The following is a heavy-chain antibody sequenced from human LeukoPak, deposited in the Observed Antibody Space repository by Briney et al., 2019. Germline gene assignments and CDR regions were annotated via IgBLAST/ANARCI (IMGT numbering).Heavy chain of an antibody. CDR3: VRDSRSADY. V-gene: IGHV3-74*01. CDR1: GFTFSTYC. CDR2: ICPDGTVT. Sequence: GGSLRLSCAASGFTFSTYCMHWVRQAPGKGPMWVSRICPDGTVTNYADSVKARFIISRDNARNTVYLQMNSLRVEDTAVYYCVRDSRSADYWGQGTLVTVSS. J-gene: IGHJ4*02.